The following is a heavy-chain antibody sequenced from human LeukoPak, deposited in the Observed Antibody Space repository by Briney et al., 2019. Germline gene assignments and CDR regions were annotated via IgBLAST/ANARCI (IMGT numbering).Heavy chain of an antibody. J-gene: IGHJ4*02. CDR3: ARFSQGDY. CDR1: GYTFTGYY. D-gene: IGHD3-3*02. Sequence: ASVKVSCKASGYTFTGYYMHWVRQAPGQGLEWMGWMNPNSGNTGYAQKFQGRVTMTRNTSISTAYMELSSLRSEDTAVYYCARFSQGDYWGQGTLVTVSS. CDR2: MNPNSGNT. V-gene: IGHV1-8*02.